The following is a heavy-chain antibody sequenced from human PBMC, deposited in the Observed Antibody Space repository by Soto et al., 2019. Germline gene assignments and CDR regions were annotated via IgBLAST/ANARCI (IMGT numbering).Heavy chain of an antibody. J-gene: IGHJ4*02. V-gene: IGHV4-61*01. Sequence: PSETLSLTCTVSGGSVSSGSYYWSWIRQPPGKGLEWIGYIYYSGSTNYNPSLKSRVTISVDTSKNQFSLKLSSVTAADTAVYYCARDPIRSSSSFDYWGQGTLVPVSS. CDR3: ARDPIRSSSSFDY. D-gene: IGHD6-6*01. CDR1: GGSVSSGSYY. CDR2: IYYSGST.